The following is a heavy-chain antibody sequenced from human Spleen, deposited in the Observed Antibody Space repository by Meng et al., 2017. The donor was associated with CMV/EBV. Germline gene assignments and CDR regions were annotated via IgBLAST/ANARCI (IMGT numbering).Heavy chain of an antibody. J-gene: IGHJ3*02. CDR2: INHGGST. Sequence: SETLSLTCTVSGGSISYSNYYWGWIRQPPGKGLEWIGEINHGGSTHSNPSLRSRVTISVDTSKNQFSLNLSSVTAADTAVYYCARPLGYTFDAFDIWGQGTMVTVSS. CDR1: GGSISYSNYY. CDR3: ARPLGYTFDAFDI. V-gene: IGHV4-39*07. D-gene: IGHD5-12*01.